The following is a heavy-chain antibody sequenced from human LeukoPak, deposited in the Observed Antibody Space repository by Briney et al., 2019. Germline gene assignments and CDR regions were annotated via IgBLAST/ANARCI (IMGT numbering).Heavy chain of an antibody. CDR3: ARGRPAIVGATTFDY. Sequence: SETLSLTCTVSGGSISSYYWSWIRQPAGKGLEWIGRIYTSGSTNYNPSLKSRVTMSVGTSKNQFSLKLSSVTAADTAVYYCARGRPAIVGATTFDYWGQGTLVTVSS. CDR1: GGSISSYY. CDR2: IYTSGST. D-gene: IGHD1-26*01. J-gene: IGHJ4*02. V-gene: IGHV4-4*07.